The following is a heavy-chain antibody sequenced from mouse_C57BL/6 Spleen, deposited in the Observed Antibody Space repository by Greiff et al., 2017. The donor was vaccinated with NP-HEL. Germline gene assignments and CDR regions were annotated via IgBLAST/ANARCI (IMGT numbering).Heavy chain of an antibody. CDR3: ARKGGNYEGGAMDY. D-gene: IGHD2-1*01. Sequence: VQLQQPGAELVMPGASVKLSCKASGYTFTSYWMHWVKQRPGQGLEWIGEIDPSDSYTNYNQKFKGKSTLTVDKSSSTAYMQLSSLTSEDSAVYYCARKGGNYEGGAMDYWGQGTSVTVSS. V-gene: IGHV1-69*01. J-gene: IGHJ4*01. CDR2: IDPSDSYT. CDR1: GYTFTSYW.